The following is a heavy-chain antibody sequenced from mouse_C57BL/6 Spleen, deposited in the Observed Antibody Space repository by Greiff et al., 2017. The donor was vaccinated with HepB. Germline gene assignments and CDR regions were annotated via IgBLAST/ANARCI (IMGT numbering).Heavy chain of an antibody. CDR1: GFTFTDYY. J-gene: IGHJ1*03. CDR2: IRNKANGYTT. V-gene: IGHV7-3*01. D-gene: IGHD4-1*01. CDR3: ARHNWDDDWYFDV. Sequence: EVKLVESGGGLVQPGGSLSLSCAASGFTFTDYYMSWVRQPPGKALEWLGFIRNKANGYTTEYSASVKGRFTISRDNSQSILYLQMNALRAEDSATYYCARHNWDDDWYFDVWGTGTTVTVSS.